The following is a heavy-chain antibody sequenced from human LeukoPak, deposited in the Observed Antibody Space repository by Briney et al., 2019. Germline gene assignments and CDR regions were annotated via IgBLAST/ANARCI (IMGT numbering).Heavy chain of an antibody. CDR1: GGTFSSYA. D-gene: IGHD6-6*01. J-gene: IGHJ6*03. Sequence: SVKVSCKASGGTFSSYAIGWVRQAPGQGLEWMGGIIPIFGTANYAQKFQGRVTITTDESTSTAYMELSSLRSEDTAVYYCARARNEYSSANPIPNHYYYYMDVWGKGTTVTVSS. CDR2: IIPIFGTA. CDR3: ARARNEYSSANPIPNHYYYYMDV. V-gene: IGHV1-69*05.